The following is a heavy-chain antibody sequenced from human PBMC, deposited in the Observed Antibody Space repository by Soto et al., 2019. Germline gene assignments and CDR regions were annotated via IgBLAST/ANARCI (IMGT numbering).Heavy chain of an antibody. CDR3: AKTVYSGYDFRWGMDV. J-gene: IGHJ6*01. CDR2: ISYDGNNT. Sequence: QVQLVESGGDVVQPGRSLRLSCTASGFTFSIYGMNWVRQAPGKGLEWVAVISYDGNNTYHADSVKGRFTISRDNSKNTLYLQMNSLRAGDTAVYYCAKTVYSGYDFRWGMDVW. D-gene: IGHD5-12*01. CDR1: GFTFSIYG. V-gene: IGHV3-30*18.